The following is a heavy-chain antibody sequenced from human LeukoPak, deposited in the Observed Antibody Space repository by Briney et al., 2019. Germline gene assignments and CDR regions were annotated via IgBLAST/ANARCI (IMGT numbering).Heavy chain of an antibody. CDR3: ARVRVGATSIDY. J-gene: IGHJ4*02. CDR2: INPNSGGT. V-gene: IGHV1-2*02. Sequence: ASVKVSCKASGYTFTGYYMHWVRQAPGQGLEWMGWINPNSGGTNYAQKFQGRVTMTRDTSISTAYMELSRLRSDDTAVCYCARVRVGATSIDYWGQGTLVTVSS. CDR1: GYTFTGYY. D-gene: IGHD1-26*01.